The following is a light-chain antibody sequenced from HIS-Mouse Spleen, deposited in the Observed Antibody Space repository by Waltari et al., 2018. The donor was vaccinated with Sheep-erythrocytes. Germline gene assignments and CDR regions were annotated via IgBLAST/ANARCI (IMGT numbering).Light chain of an antibody. CDR1: QSVLYSSNNKNY. Sequence: DIVMTQSPDSLAVALGERATINCKSSQSVLYSSNNKNYLAWYQQKPGQPPKLLIYWASTRASGVPYRFSGSGSGTDITRTNRSLQAEDVAVYYCQQYYSTPYTFGHGTKLEIK. J-gene: IGKJ2*01. CDR2: WAS. CDR3: QQYYSTPYT. V-gene: IGKV4-1*01.